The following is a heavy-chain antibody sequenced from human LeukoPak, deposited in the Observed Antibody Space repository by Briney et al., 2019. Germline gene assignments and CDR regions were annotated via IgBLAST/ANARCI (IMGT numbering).Heavy chain of an antibody. CDR1: GGTFSSYA. Sequence: ASVKVSCKASGGTFSSYAISWVRQAPGQGLEWMGGIIPIFGTANYAQKFQGRVTITADESTSTAYMELSSLRSEDTAVYYCARGGLKGYDILDRDFDIWGQGTMVTVSS. CDR3: ARGGLKGYDILDRDFDI. CDR2: IIPIFGTA. D-gene: IGHD3-9*01. V-gene: IGHV1-69*13. J-gene: IGHJ3*02.